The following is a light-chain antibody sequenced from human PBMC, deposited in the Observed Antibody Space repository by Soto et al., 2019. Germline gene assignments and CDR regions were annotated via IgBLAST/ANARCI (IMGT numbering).Light chain of an antibody. Sequence: DIRMTQAPSALSASVGDRVTITCQASHDISNYLNWYQQKPGKAPQLLIYAAPSLQSGVPSRFSGSGSGTDFTLTITSLQPADFATYYCQQSYSTPFTFGPGTKVDIK. CDR2: AAP. J-gene: IGKJ3*01. CDR1: HDISNY. CDR3: QQSYSTPFT. V-gene: IGKV1-39*01.